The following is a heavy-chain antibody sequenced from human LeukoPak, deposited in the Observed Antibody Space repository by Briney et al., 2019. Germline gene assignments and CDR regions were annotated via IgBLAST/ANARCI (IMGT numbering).Heavy chain of an antibody. CDR3: AKDRYGDLYFDY. J-gene: IGHJ4*02. CDR2: ISGSGGST. V-gene: IGHV3-23*01. CDR1: GFTFSSYA. D-gene: IGHD4-17*01. Sequence: PGGSLRLSCVASGFTFSSYAMSWVRQAPGKGLEWVSAISGSGGSTYYADSVKGRFTISRDNSKNTLYLQMNSLRAEDTAVYYCAKDRYGDLYFDYWGQGTLVTVSS.